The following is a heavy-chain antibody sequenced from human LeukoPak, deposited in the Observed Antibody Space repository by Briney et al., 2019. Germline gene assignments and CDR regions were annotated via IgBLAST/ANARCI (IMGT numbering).Heavy chain of an antibody. CDR1: GGSISSYY. J-gene: IGHJ3*02. V-gene: IGHV4-59*01. CDR2: IYYSGST. D-gene: IGHD3-10*01. CDR3: ARWYYYGSGSRRDAFDI. Sequence: SETLSLTCTVSGGSISSYYWSWIRQPPGKGLEWIGYIYYSGSTNYNPSLKSRVTISVDTSKNQFSLKLSSVTAADTAVYYCARWYYYGSGSRRDAFDIWGQGTMVTVSS.